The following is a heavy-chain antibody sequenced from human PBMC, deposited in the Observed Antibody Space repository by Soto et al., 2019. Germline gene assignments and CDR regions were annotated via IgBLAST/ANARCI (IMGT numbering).Heavy chain of an antibody. J-gene: IGHJ4*02. D-gene: IGHD3-3*01. CDR3: ARDLGNTIFGVVILYFDY. CDR1: GYTFTSYG. V-gene: IGHV1-18*01. Sequence: ASLKVSCKASGYTFTSYGISWVRQAPGQGLEWMGWISAYNGNTNYAQKLQGRVTMPTDTSTSTAYMELRSLRSDDTAVYYCARDLGNTIFGVVILYFDYGGQGTLVTVSS. CDR2: ISAYNGNT.